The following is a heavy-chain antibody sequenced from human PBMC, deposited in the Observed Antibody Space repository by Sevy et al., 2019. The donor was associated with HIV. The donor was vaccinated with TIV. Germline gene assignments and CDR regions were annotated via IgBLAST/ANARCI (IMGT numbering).Heavy chain of an antibody. Sequence: SETLSLTCAVYSGSFSGYYWSWIRQPPGKGLEWIGEINHSGSANYNPSLKSRVTISVDTSKNQFSLKLSSVTAADTAVYYCARHCSSISYSHAFDIWGLGTMVTVSS. V-gene: IGHV4-34*01. J-gene: IGHJ3*02. CDR3: ARHCSSISYSHAFDI. CDR2: INHSGSA. CDR1: SGSFSGYY. D-gene: IGHD2-2*01.